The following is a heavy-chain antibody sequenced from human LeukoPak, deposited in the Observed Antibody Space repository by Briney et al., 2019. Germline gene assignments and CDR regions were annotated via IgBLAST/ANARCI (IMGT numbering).Heavy chain of an antibody. CDR2: INHSGST. Sequence: PSEALSLTCTVSGGSISRGDYYWAWIRQPPGKGLEWIGEINHSGSTNYNPSLKSRVTISVDTSKNQFPLKLSSVTAADTAVYYCARFGPYDSSGYYYRPFDYWGQGTLVTVSS. CDR3: ARFGPYDSSGYYYRPFDY. V-gene: IGHV4-39*06. D-gene: IGHD3-22*01. CDR1: GGSISRGDYY. J-gene: IGHJ4*02.